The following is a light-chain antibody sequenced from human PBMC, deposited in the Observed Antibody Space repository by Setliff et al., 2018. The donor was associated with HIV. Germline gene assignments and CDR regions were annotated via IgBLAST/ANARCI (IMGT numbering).Light chain of an antibody. V-gene: IGLV3-21*03. CDR2: DDN. CDR1: NIGSKS. CDR3: QVWDTSNDHHV. J-gene: IGLJ1*01. Sequence: SYELAQPPSVSVAPGKTARITCGGNNIGSKSVHWYQQKPGQAPVLVVYDDNDRPSGIPERFSGSNSGNTATLTISRVEAGDGADYYCQVWDTSNDHHVFGTGTKV.